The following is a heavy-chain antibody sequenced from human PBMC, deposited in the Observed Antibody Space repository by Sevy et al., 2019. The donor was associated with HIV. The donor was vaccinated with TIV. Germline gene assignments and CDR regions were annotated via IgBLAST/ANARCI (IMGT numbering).Heavy chain of an antibody. CDR1: GFTFSDFY. D-gene: IGHD1-7*01. CDR2: ISSGSTYT. CDR3: ARDRRNYAGQYFDY. V-gene: IGHV3-11*06. J-gene: IGHJ4*02. Sequence: GGSLRLSCKVSGFTFSDFYMSWIRQAPGKGLEWVSDISSGSTYTKSADSVKGRFIISRDNAKNSLYLQMNSLRVEDTAVYYCARDRRNYAGQYFDYWGQGTLVTVSS.